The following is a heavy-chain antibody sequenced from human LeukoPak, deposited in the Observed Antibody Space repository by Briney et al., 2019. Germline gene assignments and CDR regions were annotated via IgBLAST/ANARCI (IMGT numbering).Heavy chain of an antibody. Sequence: SETLSLTCAVSGYSISSGYYWGWIRQPPGKGLDWIGSIFHSGSTYYNPSLKSRVTISVDTSKNQFSLKLNSVTAADTAVYYCARDRSYGDYRRTFDYRGQGTLVTVSS. CDR3: ARDRSYGDYRRTFDY. J-gene: IGHJ4*02. V-gene: IGHV4-38-2*02. CDR2: IFHSGST. D-gene: IGHD4-17*01. CDR1: GYSISSGYY.